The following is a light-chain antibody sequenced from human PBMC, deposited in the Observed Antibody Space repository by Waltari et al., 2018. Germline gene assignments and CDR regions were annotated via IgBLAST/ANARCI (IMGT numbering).Light chain of an antibody. Sequence: EIVLTQSPATLSLSPGERATLSCRASQTVNTYLAWYQQKPGQAPRLLIYDASERATCIPARFSGSGSGTDFTLTISSLETEDFAVYYCQQRLNWPLTFGGGTKVEI. V-gene: IGKV3-11*01. CDR2: DAS. J-gene: IGKJ4*01. CDR3: QQRLNWPLT. CDR1: QTVNTY.